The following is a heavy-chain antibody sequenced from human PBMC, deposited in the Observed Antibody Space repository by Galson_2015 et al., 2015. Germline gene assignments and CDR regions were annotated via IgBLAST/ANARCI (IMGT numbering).Heavy chain of an antibody. V-gene: IGHV3-23*01. Sequence: ESVKGRFTISRDNSKNTLYLQMNSLRAEDTAVYYCVKRGGERGWGAFDIWGQGTMVTVSS. D-gene: IGHD7-27*01. J-gene: IGHJ3*02. CDR3: VKRGGERGWGAFDI.